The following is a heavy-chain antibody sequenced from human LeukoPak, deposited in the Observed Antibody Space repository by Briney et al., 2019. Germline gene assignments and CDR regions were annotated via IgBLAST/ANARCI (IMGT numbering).Heavy chain of an antibody. V-gene: IGHV4-34*01. J-gene: IGHJ6*02. CDR3: ARAPRAISDDFWSGYYAMGRYGMDV. CDR2: INHSGST. Sequence: TSETLSLTCAVYGGSFSGYYWSWIRQPPGKGLEWIGEINHSGSTNYNPSLKGRVTISVDTSKNQFSLKLSSVTAADTAVYYCARAPRAISDDFWSGYYAMGRYGMDVWGQGTTVTVSS. D-gene: IGHD3-3*01. CDR1: GGSFSGYY.